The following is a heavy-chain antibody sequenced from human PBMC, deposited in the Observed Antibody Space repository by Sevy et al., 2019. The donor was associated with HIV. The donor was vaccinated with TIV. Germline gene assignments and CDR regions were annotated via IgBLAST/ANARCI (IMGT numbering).Heavy chain of an antibody. Sequence: GESLKISCAASGFTFSSYSMNWVRQAPGKGLEWVSSISSSSSYIYYADSVKGRFTISRDNAKNSLYLQMNSLRAEDTAVYYCARGLGRWVTVEVGDYWGQGTLVTVSS. CDR2: ISSSSSYI. D-gene: IGHD2-21*02. J-gene: IGHJ4*02. CDR1: GFTFSSYS. CDR3: ARGLGRWVTVEVGDY. V-gene: IGHV3-21*01.